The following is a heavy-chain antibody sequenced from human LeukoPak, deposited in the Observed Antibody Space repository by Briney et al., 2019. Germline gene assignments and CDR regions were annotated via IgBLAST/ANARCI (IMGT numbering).Heavy chain of an antibody. V-gene: IGHV1-46*01. CDR2: INPNGGST. J-gene: IGHJ3*01. Sequence: GASVKLSCKASGYIFTTYYIHWVRQAPGQGLEWMGIINPNGGSTTYAQKFQGRVTMTRDKSTSAVYMELSSLRSEDTAMYYCARLSLEVTSHDAFDFWGQGTMVTVSS. CDR1: GYIFTTYY. D-gene: IGHD4-23*01. CDR3: ARLSLEVTSHDAFDF.